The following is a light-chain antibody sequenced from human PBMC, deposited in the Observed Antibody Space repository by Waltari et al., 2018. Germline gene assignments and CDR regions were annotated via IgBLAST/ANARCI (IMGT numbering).Light chain of an antibody. CDR3: NSFTDTASWV. V-gene: IGLV2-14*03. CDR2: DVN. Sequence: YQHHPGKAPKLIIHDVNKRPSGVSNRFSGSKSHTTASLTISGLQAEDEADYYCNSFTDTASWVFGGGTKLTVL. J-gene: IGLJ3*02.